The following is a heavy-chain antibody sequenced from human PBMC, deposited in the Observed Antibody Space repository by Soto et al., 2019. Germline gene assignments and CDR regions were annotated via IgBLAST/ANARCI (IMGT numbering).Heavy chain of an antibody. CDR3: AKPYCSSTSCYLGSGYYYGMDV. J-gene: IGHJ6*02. V-gene: IGHV3-23*01. Sequence: AGGSLRLSCAASGFTFSSYAMSWVRQAPGKGLEWVSAISGSGGSTYYADSVKGRFTISRDNSKNTLYLQMNSLRAEDTAVYYCAKPYCSSTSCYLGSGYYYGMDVWGQGTTVTVS. CDR2: ISGSGGST. D-gene: IGHD2-2*01. CDR1: GFTFSSYA.